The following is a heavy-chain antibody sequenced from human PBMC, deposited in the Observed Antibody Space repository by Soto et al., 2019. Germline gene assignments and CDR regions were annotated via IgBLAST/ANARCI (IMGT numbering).Heavy chain of an antibody. Sequence: PSETLSLTCAVSGGSISSGGYSWSWIRQPPGKGLEWIRYIYHSGSTKYNPSLKSRVTISVDTSKNQFSLKLSSVTAADTAVYYCARAGLGDGSDYWGQGTLVTVSS. CDR2: IYHSGST. J-gene: IGHJ4*02. CDR3: ARAGLGDGSDY. D-gene: IGHD1-26*01. CDR1: GGSISSGGYS. V-gene: IGHV4-30-2*01.